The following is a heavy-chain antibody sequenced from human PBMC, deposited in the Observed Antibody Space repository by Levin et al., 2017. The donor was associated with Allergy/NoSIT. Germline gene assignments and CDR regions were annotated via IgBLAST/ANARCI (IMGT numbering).Heavy chain of an antibody. V-gene: IGHV1-46*01. CDR3: ARERGGSFGRYYDFWSGSYFFDY. Sequence: ASVKVSCKASGYTFTSYYMHWVRQAPGQGLEWMGIINPSGGSTSYAQKFQGRVTMTRDTSTSTVYMELSSLRSEDTAVYYCARERGGSFGRYYDFWSGSYFFDYWGQGTLVTVSS. J-gene: IGHJ4*02. CDR2: INPSGGST. CDR1: GYTFTSYY. D-gene: IGHD3-3*01.